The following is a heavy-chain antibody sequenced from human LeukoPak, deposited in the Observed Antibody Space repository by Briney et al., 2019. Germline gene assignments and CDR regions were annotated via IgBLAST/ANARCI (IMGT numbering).Heavy chain of an antibody. CDR2: MNPNSGNT. CDR1: GYTFTSYD. D-gene: IGHD4-4*01. J-gene: IGHJ6*02. Sequence: ASVKVPCKASGYTFTSYDINWVRQATGQGLEWMGWMNPNSGNTGYAQKFQGRVTMTRNTSISTAYMELSSLRSEDTAVYYCARERGGDYSQGYYYYYGMDVWGQGTTVTVSS. CDR3: ARERGGDYSQGYYYYYGMDV. V-gene: IGHV1-8*01.